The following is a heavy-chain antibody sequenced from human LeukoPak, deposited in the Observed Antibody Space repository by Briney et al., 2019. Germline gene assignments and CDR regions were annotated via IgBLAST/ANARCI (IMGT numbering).Heavy chain of an antibody. CDR2: IIPIFGTA. V-gene: IGHV1-69*06. Sequence: SVKVSCKASGGTFSSYAISWVRQAPGQGLEWMGGIIPIFGTANYAQKFQGRVTITADKSTSTAYMELGSLRSEDTAVYYCARRVITFGGVIVFHYFDYWGQGTLVTVSS. CDR3: ARRVITFGGVIVFHYFDY. J-gene: IGHJ4*02. CDR1: GGTFSSYA. D-gene: IGHD3-16*02.